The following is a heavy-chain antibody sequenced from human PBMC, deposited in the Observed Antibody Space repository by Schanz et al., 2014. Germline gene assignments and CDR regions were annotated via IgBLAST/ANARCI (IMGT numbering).Heavy chain of an antibody. CDR1: GFTFSSYA. D-gene: IGHD4-17*01. Sequence: EVQLLESGGGLVQPGGSLRLSCAASGFTFSSYAMSWVRQAPGKGLEWDSAISGSGGSTYYADSVKGRFTISRDNSKNTLYLQMNTLRAEDTAVYYCARKMKLGVYGGKGHDSLDIWGQGTMVTVSS. CDR3: ARKMKLGVYGGKGHDSLDI. J-gene: IGHJ3*02. CDR2: ISGSGGST. V-gene: IGHV3-23*01.